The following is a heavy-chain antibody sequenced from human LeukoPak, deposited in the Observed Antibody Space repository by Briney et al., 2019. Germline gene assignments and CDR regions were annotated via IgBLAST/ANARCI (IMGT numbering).Heavy chain of an antibody. CDR2: INPNSGGT. CDR3: AAQCNDDFCYKRDYMDV. Sequence: EASVKVSCKTSKNMFTGYFMHWVRQAPGQGLERIGWINPNSGGTLFARRFQGRVTMTRDTSIGATYMELSRLTSDDTALYYCAAQCNDDFCYKRDYMDVWGKGTMVIVSS. D-gene: IGHD2-2*02. V-gene: IGHV1-2*02. CDR1: KNMFTGYF. J-gene: IGHJ6*03.